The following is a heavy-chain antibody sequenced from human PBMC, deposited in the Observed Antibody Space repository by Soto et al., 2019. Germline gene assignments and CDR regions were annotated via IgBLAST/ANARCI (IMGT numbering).Heavy chain of an antibody. V-gene: IGHV3-23*01. CDR3: VKDCFGILRLTTPDY. CDR1: GFSVSSYG. Sequence: EVQLLESGGGLVQPGGSLRLSCAASGFSVSSYGMNWVRQAPGKGLECVSGISNSGTTTYYADSVKGRFTISRDNSKNTLYLQMNSLRDEDTAVYYCVKDCFGILRLTTPDYWGQGTLVTVSS. J-gene: IGHJ4*02. CDR2: ISNSGTTT. D-gene: IGHD1-1*01.